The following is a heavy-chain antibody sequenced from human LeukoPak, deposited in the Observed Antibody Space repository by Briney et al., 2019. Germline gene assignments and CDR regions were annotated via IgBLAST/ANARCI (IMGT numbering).Heavy chain of an antibody. D-gene: IGHD2-21*02. V-gene: IGHV3-9*03. CDR2: ISWDSGSR. J-gene: IGHJ4*02. Sequence: GGSLRLSCAASGFTFDDYAMHWVRQAPGKGLEWVSGISWDSGSRGYADSVKGRFTISRDNAKNSLYLQINSLRAEDMALYYCAKSPCGGDCYSFDYWGQGTLVTVSS. CDR1: GFTFDDYA. CDR3: AKSPCGGDCYSFDY.